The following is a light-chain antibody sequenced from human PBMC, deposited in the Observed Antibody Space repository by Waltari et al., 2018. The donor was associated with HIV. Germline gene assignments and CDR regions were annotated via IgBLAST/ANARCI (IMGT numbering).Light chain of an antibody. J-gene: IGLJ2*01. Sequence: QSALTQPASVSGSPGQSITISCTGTSSDVGGYNLVSWYQQHPGKAPKLMIYEVSKPPSGVSNRCSRSKSGNTASLTISGLQAEDEADYYCCAYAGSTAYVIFGGGTKLTVL. V-gene: IGLV2-23*02. CDR3: CAYAGSTAYVI. CDR2: EVS. CDR1: SSDVGGYNL.